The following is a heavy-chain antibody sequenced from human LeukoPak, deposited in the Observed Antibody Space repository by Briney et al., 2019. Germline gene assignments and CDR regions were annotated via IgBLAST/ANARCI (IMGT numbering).Heavy chain of an antibody. J-gene: IGHJ4*02. CDR3: AREEYYYDSSGYPYFDY. CDR2: ISSNGGST. D-gene: IGHD3-22*01. V-gene: IGHV3-64*01. Sequence: GGSLRLSCAASGFTFSSYAMHWVRQAPGKGLEYVSAISSNGGSTYYANSVKGRFTISRDNSKNTLYLQMNSLRAEDTAVYYCAREEYYYDSSGYPYFDYWGQGTLVTVSS. CDR1: GFTFSSYA.